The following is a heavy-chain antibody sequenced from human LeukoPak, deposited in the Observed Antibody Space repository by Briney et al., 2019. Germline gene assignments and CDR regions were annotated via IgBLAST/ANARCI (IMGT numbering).Heavy chain of an antibody. J-gene: IGHJ4*02. V-gene: IGHV4-34*01. CDR2: INHSGST. CDR3: ARIYDSSGYVDY. D-gene: IGHD3-22*01. Sequence: PSETLSLTCAVYGGSFSGYYWSWIRQPPGKGLEWIGEINHSGSTNYNPSLKSRVTISVDTSKNQFSLKLSSVTAADTAVYHCARIYDSSGYVDYWGQGTLVTVSS. CDR1: GGSFSGYY.